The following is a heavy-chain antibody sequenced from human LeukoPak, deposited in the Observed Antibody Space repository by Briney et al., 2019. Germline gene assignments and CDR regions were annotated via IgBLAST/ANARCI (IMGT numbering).Heavy chain of an antibody. CDR1: GFSFSSYG. CDR2: ISASGGST. V-gene: IGHV3-23*01. J-gene: IGHJ4*02. Sequence: GGTLRLSCAASGFSFSSYGMSWVRQAPGKGLEWVSSISASGGSTYYADSVKGHFTISRDNSKNTLYLQMNSLRAEDTAVYYCARAKPKNMVRGLIMRRESRYYFDYWGQGTLVTVSS. D-gene: IGHD3-10*01. CDR3: ARAKPKNMVRGLIMRRESRYYFDY.